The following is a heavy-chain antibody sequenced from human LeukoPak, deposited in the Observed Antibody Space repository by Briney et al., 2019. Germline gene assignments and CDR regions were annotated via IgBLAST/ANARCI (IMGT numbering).Heavy chain of an antibody. CDR2: IYPDDSDT. J-gene: IGHJ4*02. CDR3: ATAPSLYSSPWL. D-gene: IGHD6-13*01. CDR1: GYSFTSYW. V-gene: IGHV5-51*01. Sequence: NSGESLKISCKGSGYSFTSYWIGWVRQMPGKGLEWMAIIYPDDSDTRYSPSFQGQVTISADKSISIAYLQWRSLKASDTAMYYCATAPSLYSSPWLWGQGTLVTVSS.